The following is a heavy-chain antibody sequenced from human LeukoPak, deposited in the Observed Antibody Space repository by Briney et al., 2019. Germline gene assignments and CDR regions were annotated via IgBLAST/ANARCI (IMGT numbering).Heavy chain of an antibody. D-gene: IGHD6-19*01. J-gene: IGHJ3*02. V-gene: IGHV4-59*01. CDR3: ANTIAVAGIAAFDI. CDR1: GGSISSYY. Sequence: NPSETLSLTCTVSGGSISSYYWSWIRQPPGKGLEWIGYIYYSGSTNYNPSLKSRVTISVDTSKNQFSLKLSSVTAADTAVYYCANTIAVAGIAAFDIWGQGTMVTVSS. CDR2: IYYSGST.